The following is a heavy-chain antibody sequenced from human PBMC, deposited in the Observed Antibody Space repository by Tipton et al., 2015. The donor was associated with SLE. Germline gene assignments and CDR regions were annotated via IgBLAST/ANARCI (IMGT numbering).Heavy chain of an antibody. CDR3: ARATDWNLSPDV. V-gene: IGHV4-31*03. CDR1: GGSISSGGYY. CDR2: IYYSGNT. J-gene: IGHJ6*04. D-gene: IGHD1-7*01. Sequence: TLSLTCTVSGGSISSGGYYWTWIRQLPGKGLEWIGYIYYSGNTYYNPSLGCRLTISVDTSKDQFSLRLTSVTAADTAVYYCARATDWNLSPDVWGKGTTVTVSP.